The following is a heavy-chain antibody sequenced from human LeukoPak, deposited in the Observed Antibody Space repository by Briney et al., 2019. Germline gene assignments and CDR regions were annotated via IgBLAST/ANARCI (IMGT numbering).Heavy chain of an antibody. CDR3: ARVQERRGMIDY. V-gene: IGHV1-18*01. CDR2: ISAYNGNT. CDR1: GYTFTSYG. J-gene: IGHJ4*02. Sequence: ASGKVSCKAPGYTFTSYGISGVRQAPGQGLEGRGWISAYNGNTNYAQKLQGRVTMTTHTSTTTAYMKLRSLRSDDTPVYYCARVQERRGMIDYWGQGTLVTVSS.